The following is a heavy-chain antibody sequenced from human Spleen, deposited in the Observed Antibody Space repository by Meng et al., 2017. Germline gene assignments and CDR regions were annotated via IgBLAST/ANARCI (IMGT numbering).Heavy chain of an antibody. J-gene: IGHJ4*02. CDR2: TYYRSQWYN. V-gene: IGHV6-1*01. CDR3: ARDPSLYGSGTLQD. CDR1: GDSISSNNAA. Sequence: VERQQSGPGLVKPSQTLSLPCAISGDSISSNNAAWSWIRQSPSRGLEWLGRTYYRSQWYNDYAVSVKSRITINPDTSKNQFSLQLNSVTPEDTAVYYCARDPSLYGSGTLQDWGQGTLVTVSS. D-gene: IGHD3-10*01.